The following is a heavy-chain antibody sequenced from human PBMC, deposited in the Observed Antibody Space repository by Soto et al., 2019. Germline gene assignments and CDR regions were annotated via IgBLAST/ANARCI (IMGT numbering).Heavy chain of an antibody. D-gene: IGHD2-2*01. CDR3: AKSFTYCSSTSCYGAGQSAFDI. CDR1: GFTFDDYA. CDR2: ISWNSGSI. V-gene: IGHV3-9*01. J-gene: IGHJ3*02. Sequence: PGGSLRLSCAASGFTFDDYAMHWVRQAPGKGLEWVSGISWNSGSIGYADSVKGRFTISRDNAKNSLYLQMNSLRAEDTALYYCAKSFTYCSSTSCYGAGQSAFDIWGQGTMVTVSS.